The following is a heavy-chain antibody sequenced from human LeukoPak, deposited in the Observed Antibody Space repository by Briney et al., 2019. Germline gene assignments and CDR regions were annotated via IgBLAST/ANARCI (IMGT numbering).Heavy chain of an antibody. D-gene: IGHD1-26*01. CDR3: ARGTSNSGSYYNWFDP. CDR2: ISTSSIYI. V-gene: IGHV3-21*01. Sequence: GGSLRLSCAASGFTFSSYSMHWVRQAPGKGLEWVSSISTSSIYIYYADSVKGRFTISRDNAKSSLYLQMNSLRGEDTAVYYCARGTSNSGSYYNWFDPWGQGTLVSVSS. J-gene: IGHJ5*02. CDR1: GFTFSSYS.